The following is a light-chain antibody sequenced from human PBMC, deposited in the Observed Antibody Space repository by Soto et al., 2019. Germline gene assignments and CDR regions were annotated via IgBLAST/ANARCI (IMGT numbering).Light chain of an antibody. J-gene: IGKJ1*01. Sequence: DIQMTQSPSTLSASVGDRVTITCRASQSISTWLAWYQQKPGKAPNLLIYKASTLQSGVPSRFSGSGSGTEFTLTISSLQPDDFATYYCQHYNSYSEAFGQGTKV. V-gene: IGKV1-5*03. CDR2: KAS. CDR3: QHYNSYSEA. CDR1: QSISTW.